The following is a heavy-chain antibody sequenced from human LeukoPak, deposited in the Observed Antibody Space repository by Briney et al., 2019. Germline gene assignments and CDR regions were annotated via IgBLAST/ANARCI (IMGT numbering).Heavy chain of an antibody. CDR1: GYTLTEFS. Sequence: ASVTVSCKVSGYTLTEFSMHWVRQAPGKGLEWTGGFDPEDGETIYAQELQGRVTMTRDTSTDTAYMELSSLRSEDTAVYYCATWYYYDSSDYYLADYWGQGTLVTVSS. V-gene: IGHV1-24*01. D-gene: IGHD3-22*01. CDR3: ATWYYYDSSDYYLADY. J-gene: IGHJ4*02. CDR2: FDPEDGET.